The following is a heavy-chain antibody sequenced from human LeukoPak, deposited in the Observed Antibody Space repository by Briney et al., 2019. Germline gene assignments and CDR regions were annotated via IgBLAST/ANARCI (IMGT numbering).Heavy chain of an antibody. CDR2: IFHSGSA. Sequence: PSETLSLTCTVSCGSISGVGYYWTWIRQPPGKGLEWIGYIFHSGSAHYNASLQNRVTISIDRDRSQFFLRLKSVTAADTAVYYCVRPRSPGISSADALDIWGRGTMVTVSS. D-gene: IGHD6-6*01. J-gene: IGHJ3*02. CDR1: CGSISGVGYY. V-gene: IGHV4-30-2*01. CDR3: VRPRSPGISSADALDI.